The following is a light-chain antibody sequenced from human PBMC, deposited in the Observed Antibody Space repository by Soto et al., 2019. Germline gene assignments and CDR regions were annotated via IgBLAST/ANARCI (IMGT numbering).Light chain of an antibody. V-gene: IGLV1-47*02. Sequence: QSVLTLPPSASGTPGQRVTISCSGSSSNIGSNYVYWYQQLPGTAPKLLVFDDNQRPSGVPDRFSDSKSGTSASLAISGLRSEDEADYYCAAWDDSLRGRVFGGGTKLTVL. CDR3: AAWDDSLRGRV. CDR2: DDN. J-gene: IGLJ3*02. CDR1: SSNIGSNY.